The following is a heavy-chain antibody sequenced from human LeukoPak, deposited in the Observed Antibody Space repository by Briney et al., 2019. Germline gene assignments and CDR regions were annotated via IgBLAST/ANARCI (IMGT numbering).Heavy chain of an antibody. Sequence: GGSLRLSCAASGFTFSNYWMTWVRQAPGKGLEWVAHINQDGSKEYYMDSVKARSTISRDNAKNSLSLQMNSLRAEDTAVYYCVRDGGVSGYDLLDYWGQGTLVTVSS. V-gene: IGHV3-7*01. CDR2: INQDGSKE. D-gene: IGHD5-12*01. CDR3: VRDGGVSGYDLLDY. J-gene: IGHJ4*02. CDR1: GFTFSNYW.